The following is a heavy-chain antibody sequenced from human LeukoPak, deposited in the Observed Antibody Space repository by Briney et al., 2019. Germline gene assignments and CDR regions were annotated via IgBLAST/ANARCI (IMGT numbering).Heavy chain of an antibody. CDR1: GFTFSSYA. CDR2: ISGSGGST. Sequence: PGGSLRLSCAASGFTFSSYAMSWVRQAPGKGLEWVSAISGSGGSTYYADSVKGRFTISRDNSKSTLYLQMNSLRAEDTAVYYCAKDGGSYDQDYYFDYWGQGTLVTVSS. CDR3: AKDGGSYDQDYYFDY. D-gene: IGHD1-26*01. V-gene: IGHV3-23*01. J-gene: IGHJ4*02.